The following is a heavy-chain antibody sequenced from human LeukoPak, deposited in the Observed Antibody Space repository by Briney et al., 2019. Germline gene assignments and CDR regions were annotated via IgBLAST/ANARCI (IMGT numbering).Heavy chain of an antibody. CDR2: ISAYNGNT. CDR3: ARDSPIVVVINFDY. J-gene: IGHJ4*02. CDR1: GGTFSSYA. V-gene: IGHV1-18*01. D-gene: IGHD3-22*01. Sequence: ASVKVSCKASGGTFSSYAISWVRQAPGQGLEWMGWISAYNGNTNYAQKLQGRVTMTTDTSTSTAYMELRSLRSDDTAVYYCARDSPIVVVINFDYWGQGTLVTVSS.